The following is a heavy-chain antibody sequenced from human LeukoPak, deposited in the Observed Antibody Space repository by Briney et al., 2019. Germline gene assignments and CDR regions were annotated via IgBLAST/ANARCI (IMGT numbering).Heavy chain of an antibody. V-gene: IGHV3-21*01. D-gene: IGHD5-18*01. CDR2: ISSSSSYI. CDR3: VKEAWVGKGDTVMV. J-gene: IGHJ4*02. Sequence: PGGSLRLSCAASGFTFSSYSMNWVRQAPGKGLEWVSSISSSSSYICYADSVKGRFTISRDNAKNSLYLQMNSLRAEDTAVYYCVKEAWVGKGDTVMVWGQGTLVTVSS. CDR1: GFTFSSYS.